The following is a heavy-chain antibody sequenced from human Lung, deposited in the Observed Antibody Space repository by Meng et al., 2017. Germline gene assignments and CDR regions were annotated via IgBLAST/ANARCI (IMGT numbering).Heavy chain of an antibody. Sequence: VQLQPAGAGLLKPSGTLSLTCVVSGGSFSDYYWSWIRQPPGKGLEWIGEINHSGSTNYNPSLESRATISVDTSQNNLSLKLSSVTAADSAVYYCARGPTTMAHDFDYWGQGTLVTVSS. CDR2: INHSGST. J-gene: IGHJ4*02. D-gene: IGHD4-11*01. CDR3: ARGPTTMAHDFDY. CDR1: GGSFSDYY. V-gene: IGHV4-34*01.